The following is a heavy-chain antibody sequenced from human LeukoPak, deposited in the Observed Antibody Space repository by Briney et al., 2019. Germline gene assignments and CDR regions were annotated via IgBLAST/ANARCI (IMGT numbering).Heavy chain of an antibody. CDR1: GFTFSSYW. CDR2: INSDGSST. V-gene: IGHV3-74*01. Sequence: PGGSLRLSCAASGFTFSSYWMHWVRQAPGKGLAWVSRINSDGSSTTYADSVMGRFTISSDNAKNTLSLQMNSLRAEDTAVYYCASGTSSFDDWGQGTLVTVSS. J-gene: IGHJ4*02. D-gene: IGHD6-6*01. CDR3: ASGTSSFDD.